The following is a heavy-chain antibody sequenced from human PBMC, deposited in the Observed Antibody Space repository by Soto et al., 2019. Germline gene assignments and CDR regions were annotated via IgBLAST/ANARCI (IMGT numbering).Heavy chain of an antibody. V-gene: IGHV3-66*01. J-gene: IGHJ4*02. Sequence: EVQLVESGGGLVQPGGSLRLSCAASGFTVSSNYMSWVRQAPGKGLEWVSIIYSGGSTYYADSVKGRFTISRDNAKNTLYLQMNSLRAEDTAVYYCARGMWFGELLRYWGQGTLVTVSS. CDR3: ARGMWFGELLRY. CDR1: GFTVSSNY. D-gene: IGHD3-10*01. CDR2: IYSGGST.